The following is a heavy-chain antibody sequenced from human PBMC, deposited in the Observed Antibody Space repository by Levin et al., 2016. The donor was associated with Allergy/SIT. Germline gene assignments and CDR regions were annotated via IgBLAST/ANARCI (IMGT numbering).Heavy chain of an antibody. J-gene: IGHJ4*02. D-gene: IGHD5-18*01. CDR2: IWYDGSNK. Sequence: GESLKISCAASGFTFSSYGMHWVRQAPGKGLEWVAVIWYDGSNKYYADSVKGRFTISRDNSKNTLYLQMNSLRAEDTAVYYCARDRWIQPRYYFDYWGQGTLVTVSS. CDR1: GFTFSSYG. V-gene: IGHV3-33*01. CDR3: ARDRWIQPRYYFDY.